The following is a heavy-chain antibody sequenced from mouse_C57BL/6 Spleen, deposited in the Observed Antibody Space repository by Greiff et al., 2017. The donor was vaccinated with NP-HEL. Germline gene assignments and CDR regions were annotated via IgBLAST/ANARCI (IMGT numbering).Heavy chain of an antibody. V-gene: IGHV1-76*01. D-gene: IGHD2-12*01. Sequence: VQLQQSGAELVRPGASVKLSCKASGYTFTDYYINWVKQRPGQGLEWIARIYPGSGNTYYNEKFKGKATLTAEKSSSTAYMQLSSLTSEDSAVYFCARRGDHDRDWFAYWGQGTLVTVSA. CDR3: ARRGDHDRDWFAY. CDR1: GYTFTDYY. CDR2: IYPGSGNT. J-gene: IGHJ3*01.